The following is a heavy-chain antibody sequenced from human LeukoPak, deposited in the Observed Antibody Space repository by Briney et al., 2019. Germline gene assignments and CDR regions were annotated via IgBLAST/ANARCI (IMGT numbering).Heavy chain of an antibody. CDR2: IYYSGST. CDR3: ARVGWELLRGYAFDI. V-gene: IGHV4-59*08. Sequence: SETLSLTCTVSGGSISSYYWSWIRQPPGKGLEWIGYIYYSGSTNYNPSLKSRVTISVDTSKNQFSLKLSSVTAADTAVYYCARVGWELLRGYAFDIWGQGTMVTVSS. CDR1: GGSISSYY. D-gene: IGHD1-26*01. J-gene: IGHJ3*02.